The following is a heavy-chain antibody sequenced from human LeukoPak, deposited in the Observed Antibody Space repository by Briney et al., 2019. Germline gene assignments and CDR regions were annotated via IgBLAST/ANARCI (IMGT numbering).Heavy chain of an antibody. Sequence: PRQSLRPSSAPSAFILSSTYISCVRHAARHGLQWDSVIDPVGTTFYADTVRGRFSISRDSPKNTLYLQMSSLRAEDTTVYYCASVMNGVDVRGTRD. CDR3: ASVMNGVDV. CDR1: AFILSSTY. D-gene: IGHD2-21*01. CDR2: IDPVGTT. J-gene: IGHJ6*01. V-gene: IGHV3-53*01.